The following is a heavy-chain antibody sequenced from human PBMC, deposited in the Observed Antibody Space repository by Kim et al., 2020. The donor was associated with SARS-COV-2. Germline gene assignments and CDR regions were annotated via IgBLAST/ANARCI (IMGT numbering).Heavy chain of an antibody. Sequence: AAPVKGRFTISRDDSKNTLYLQMNSLKTEDTAVYYCTTDGSSIAAAGRVIWGQGTMVTVSS. CDR3: TTDGSSIAAAGRVI. D-gene: IGHD6-13*01. J-gene: IGHJ3*02. V-gene: IGHV3-15*01.